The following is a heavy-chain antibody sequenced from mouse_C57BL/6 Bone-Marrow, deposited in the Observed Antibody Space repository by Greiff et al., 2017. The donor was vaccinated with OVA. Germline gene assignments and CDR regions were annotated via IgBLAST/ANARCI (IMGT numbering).Heavy chain of an antibody. J-gene: IGHJ2*01. CDR1: GYSFTDYN. Sequence: VQLQQSGPELVKPGASVKISCKASGYSFTDYNMNWVKQSNGKSLEWIGVINPNYGTTSYNQKFKDKATMTVDQSSSTAYMQLNSLTSEDTADYYCARSGDYGNYGDYWGQGTTLTVSS. D-gene: IGHD2-1*01. CDR3: ARSGDYGNYGDY. V-gene: IGHV1-39*01. CDR2: INPNYGTT.